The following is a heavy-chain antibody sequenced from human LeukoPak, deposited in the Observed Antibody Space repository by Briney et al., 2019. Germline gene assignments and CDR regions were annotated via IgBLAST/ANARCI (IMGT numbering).Heavy chain of an antibody. J-gene: IGHJ4*02. CDR3: AKASVTTAVLFDS. CDR1: GGSISSYF. CDR2: MSNTGIT. Sequence: SETLSLTCTVSGGSISSYFWNWIRQPPGQRLQWIGYMSNTGITKYNPSLKSRVTISADTPKNQFSLTLNSVTAADTAVYYCAKASVTTAVLFDSWGQGTLVAVSS. D-gene: IGHD4-23*01. V-gene: IGHV4-59*03.